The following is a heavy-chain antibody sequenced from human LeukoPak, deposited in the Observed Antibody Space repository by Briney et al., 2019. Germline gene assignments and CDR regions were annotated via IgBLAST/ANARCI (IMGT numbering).Heavy chain of an antibody. V-gene: IGHV3-11*04. CDR3: ARRLPLNWFDP. D-gene: IGHD2-15*01. Sequence: GGSLRLSCAASGFTFSDYYMSWIRQAPGKGLEWVSYISSSGSTIYYADSVKGRFTISRDDAKNSLYLQMNSLRAEDTAVYYCARRLPLNWFDPWGQGTLVTVSS. J-gene: IGHJ5*02. CDR2: ISSSGSTI. CDR1: GFTFSDYY.